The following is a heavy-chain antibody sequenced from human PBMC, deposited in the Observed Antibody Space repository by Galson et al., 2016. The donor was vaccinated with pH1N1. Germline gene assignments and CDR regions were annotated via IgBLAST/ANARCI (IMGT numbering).Heavy chain of an antibody. CDR1: GVIFNSYA. Sequence: SVKVSCKASGVIFNSYAINWVRQAPGQGLEWMGGIIAIFNTPNYAQDFQGRVTITADKPTTTVYLELSGLTSEDTAVYYCARGRLHERWFDPWGQGTLVTVSS. V-gene: IGHV1-69*06. J-gene: IGHJ5*02. CDR3: ARGRLHERWFDP. CDR2: IIAIFNTP. D-gene: IGHD4-11*01.